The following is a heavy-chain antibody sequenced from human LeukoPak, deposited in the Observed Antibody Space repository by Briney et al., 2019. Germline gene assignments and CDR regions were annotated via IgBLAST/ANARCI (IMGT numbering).Heavy chain of an antibody. CDR3: AKEQSLSSGYYYVSWDY. Sequence: GGSLRLPCAASGFTFSSYGMHWVRQAPGKGLEWVAVISYDGRNKYYADSVQGRFTISRDNSKKTLYLQMNSLRAEDTAVYYCAKEQSLSSGYYYVSWDYWGQGTLVTVSS. V-gene: IGHV3-30*18. J-gene: IGHJ4*02. CDR2: ISYDGRNK. CDR1: GFTFSSYG. D-gene: IGHD3-22*01.